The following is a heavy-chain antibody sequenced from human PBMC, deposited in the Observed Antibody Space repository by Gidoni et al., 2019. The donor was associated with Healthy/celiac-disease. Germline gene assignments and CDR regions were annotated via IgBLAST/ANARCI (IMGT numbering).Heavy chain of an antibody. J-gene: IGHJ4*02. CDR1: GFISCTAR. Sequence: EVQLVESGGGLVKPAGAVRLSCAASGFISCTARTSGVRQAAGKGLELVGRIKSKTDGGTTVYAASVKGRFTISRDDSKNTLYLQMNSLKAEDTAVYYCTTDPGLRFFEWLSHSFWGQGTLVTVSS. D-gene: IGHD3-3*01. CDR3: TTDPGLRFFEWLSHSF. V-gene: IGHV3-15*01. CDR2: IKSKTDGGTT.